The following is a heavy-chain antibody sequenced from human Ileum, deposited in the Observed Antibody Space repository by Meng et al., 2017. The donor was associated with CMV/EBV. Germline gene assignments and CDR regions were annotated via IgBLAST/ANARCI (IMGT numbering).Heavy chain of an antibody. CDR3: GNDPQRSGANDFDI. Sequence: SLIFSCASSGFTFSSYAMSWVRQAPATGLEWVSACSGSGSSTYYADSVTGRFTISRENSENTLYLHLNSLSAEDKPVYYCGNDPQRSGANDFDIWGQGTLVTVSS. V-gene: IGHV3-23*01. J-gene: IGHJ3*02. CDR2: CSGSGSST. CDR1: GFTFSSYA. D-gene: IGHD5-12*01.